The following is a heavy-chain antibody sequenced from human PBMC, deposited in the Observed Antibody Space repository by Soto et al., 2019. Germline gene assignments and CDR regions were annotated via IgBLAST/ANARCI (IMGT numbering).Heavy chain of an antibody. Sequence: ASVKVSCKGAGYTFSNYYMHWVRQAPGQGLEWMGIINPSGDSTSYAQEFQGRVTMTRETSTSTLYMELSSLRSEDTSVYYCARATRSGSPHFDHWGQGALVTVSS. V-gene: IGHV1-46*01. CDR3: ARATRSGSPHFDH. CDR2: INPSGDST. J-gene: IGHJ4*02. CDR1: GYTFSNYY. D-gene: IGHD5-12*01.